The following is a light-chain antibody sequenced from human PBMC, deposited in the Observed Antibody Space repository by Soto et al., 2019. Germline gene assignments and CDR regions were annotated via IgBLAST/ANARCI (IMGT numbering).Light chain of an antibody. CDR3: QQRSSWPLT. CDR2: DAS. V-gene: IGKV3-11*01. CDR1: QSVSTY. J-gene: IGKJ4*01. Sequence: EIVLTQSPATLSLSPGERATLSCRASQSVSTYLAWYQQKPGQAPRLLISDASNRATGIPARFSGSGSGTDFTLTISILEPEDFALYYCQQRSSWPLTFGGGTKVEIK.